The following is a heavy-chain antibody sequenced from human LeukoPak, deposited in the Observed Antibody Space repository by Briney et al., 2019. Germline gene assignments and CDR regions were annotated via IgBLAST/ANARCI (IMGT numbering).Heavy chain of an antibody. Sequence: ASVKVSCTASVYTLTSYSISWVRQAPGQGLEWMGWISAYNGNTNYAQKLQGRVTMTTDTSTSTAYMELRSLRSDDTAVYYLSSGGASSWPPGYYYSGIYVGGQGTTVTVSS. CDR1: VYTLTSYS. J-gene: IGHJ6*02. V-gene: IGHV1-18*01. CDR2: ISAYNGNT. D-gene: IGHD6-13*01. CDR3: SSGGASSWPPGYYYSGIYV.